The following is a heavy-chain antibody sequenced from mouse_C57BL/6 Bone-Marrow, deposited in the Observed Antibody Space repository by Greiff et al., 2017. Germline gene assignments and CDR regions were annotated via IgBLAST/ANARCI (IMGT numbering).Heavy chain of an antibody. D-gene: IGHD1-1*01. CDR3: ARWVLRCGYYVDY. CDR1: GYSFTGYY. V-gene: IGHV1-42*01. J-gene: IGHJ2*01. Sequence: EVQLQESGPELVKPGASVKISCKASGYSFTGYYMNWVKQSPEKSLEWIGEINPSTGGTTYNQKFKAKATLTVDKSSSTAYMQLKSLTSEDSAVYYCARWVLRCGYYVDYWGQGTTLTVSS. CDR2: INPSTGGT.